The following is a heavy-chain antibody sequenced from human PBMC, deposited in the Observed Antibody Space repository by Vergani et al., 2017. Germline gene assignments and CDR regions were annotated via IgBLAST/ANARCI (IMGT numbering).Heavy chain of an antibody. J-gene: IGHJ6*03. V-gene: IGHV4-34*01. Sequence: QVQLQQWGAGLLKPSETLSLTCAVHGGSFSSYYWSWIRQPPGKGLEWIGEINHSGSTNYNPSLKSRVTMSVDTSKNQFSLKLSSVTAADTAVYYCARHKEQLVPGNYYYYYYMDVWGKGTTVTVSS. CDR3: ARHKEQLVPGNYYYYYYMDV. D-gene: IGHD6-13*01. CDR2: INHSGST. CDR1: GGSFSSYY.